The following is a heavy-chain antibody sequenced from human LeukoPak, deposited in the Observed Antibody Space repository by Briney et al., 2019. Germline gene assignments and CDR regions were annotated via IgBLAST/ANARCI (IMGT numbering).Heavy chain of an antibody. J-gene: IGHJ6*02. CDR2: ISSNGGST. Sequence: GGSLRLSCSASGFTFSSYAMHWVRQAPGKGLEYVSAISSNGGSTYYADSVKGRFTISRDNSKNTLYLQMSSLRVDDTAVYYCVKTHFDHYYGLDVWGRGTTVIVSS. CDR1: GFTFSSYA. CDR3: VKTHFDHYYGLDV. V-gene: IGHV3-64D*09.